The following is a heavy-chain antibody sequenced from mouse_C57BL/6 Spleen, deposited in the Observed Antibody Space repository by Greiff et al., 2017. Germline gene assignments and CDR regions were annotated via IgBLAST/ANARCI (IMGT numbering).Heavy chain of an antibody. Sequence: EVQLQQSGPELVKPGASVKISCKASGYTFTDYYMNWVKKSQGKSLEWIGDINPNNGGTSYNQKFKGKATLPVDKSSSTAYMEPRSLTSEDSAVYYCAREGGDYWGQGTTLTVSS. CDR2: INPNNGGT. CDR3: AREGGDY. J-gene: IGHJ2*01. V-gene: IGHV1-26*01. CDR1: GYTFTDYY.